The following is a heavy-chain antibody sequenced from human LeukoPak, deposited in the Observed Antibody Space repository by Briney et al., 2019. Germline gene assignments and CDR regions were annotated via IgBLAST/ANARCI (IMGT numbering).Heavy chain of an antibody. J-gene: IGHJ4*02. CDR3: ARGKDYYDSSGYY. D-gene: IGHD3-22*01. CDR1: GGSISSSNYY. CDR2: IYYSGST. Sequence: SETLSLTCTVSGGSISSSNYYWGWIRQPPGKGLEWIGSIYYSGSTYYNPSLKSRVTISVDTSKNQFFLKLSSVTAADTAVYYCARGKDYYDSSGYYWGQGTLVTVSS. V-gene: IGHV4-39*07.